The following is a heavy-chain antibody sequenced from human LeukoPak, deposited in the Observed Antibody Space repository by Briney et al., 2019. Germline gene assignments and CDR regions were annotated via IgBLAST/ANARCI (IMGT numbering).Heavy chain of an antibody. Sequence: TSSETLSLTCTVSGGSLSSYYWSWIRQPAGKGLEWIGRIYTSGSTNYNPPLKGRVTMSVDTSKNQFPLKLSSVTAADTAVYYCARDQGSGSYPYYYNYMDVWGKGTTVTVSS. D-gene: IGHD1-26*01. CDR3: ARDQGSGSYPYYYNYMDV. CDR1: GGSLSSYY. CDR2: IYTSGST. J-gene: IGHJ6*03. V-gene: IGHV4-4*07.